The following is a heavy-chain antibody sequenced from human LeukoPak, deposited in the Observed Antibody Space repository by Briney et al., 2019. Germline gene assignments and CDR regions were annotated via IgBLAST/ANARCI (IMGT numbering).Heavy chain of an antibody. CDR3: AGNWNCDY. CDR2: ISFSGSST. CDR1: GFTFSNYA. J-gene: IGHJ4*02. Sequence: PGGSLRLSYAASGFTFSNYAMTWVSQAPGKGLEWVSGISFSGSSTYYADSVKGRFTISRDNSKNTGYRQMNSLRADDTAVYYCAGNWNCDYWGQGTLVTVSS. D-gene: IGHD1-1*01. V-gene: IGHV3-23*01.